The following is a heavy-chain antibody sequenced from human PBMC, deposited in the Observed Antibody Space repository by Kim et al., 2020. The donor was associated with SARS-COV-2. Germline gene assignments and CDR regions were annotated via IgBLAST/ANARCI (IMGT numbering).Heavy chain of an antibody. CDR3: AKGVRYYYYGMDV. V-gene: IGHV3-9*01. J-gene: IGHJ6*02. Sequence: YADSVKGRFTISRDNAKNSLYLQMNRLRAEDTALYYCAKGVRYYYYGMDVWGQGTTVTVSS.